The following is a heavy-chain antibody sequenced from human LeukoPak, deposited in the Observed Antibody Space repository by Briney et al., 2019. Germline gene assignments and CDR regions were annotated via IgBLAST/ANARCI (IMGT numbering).Heavy chain of an antibody. Sequence: PGGSLRLSCAASGFTFSSYNMNWVRQAPGKGLEWVSGISGSGGSTYYADSVKGRFTISRDNSKNTLYLQMNSLRAEDTAIYYCAKGYDSNSYYYYFDYWGQGTLVTVSS. CDR1: GFTFSSYN. CDR3: AKGYDSNSYYYYFDY. J-gene: IGHJ4*02. V-gene: IGHV3-23*01. CDR2: ISGSGGST. D-gene: IGHD3-22*01.